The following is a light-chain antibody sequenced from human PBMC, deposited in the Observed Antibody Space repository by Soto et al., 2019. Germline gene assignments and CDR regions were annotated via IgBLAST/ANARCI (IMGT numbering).Light chain of an antibody. Sequence: DIQMTQSPSSLSASVGDRVTITCRASQSISSYLNWYQQKPGKAPKLLIYAASSLQSGVPSRFSGSGSGTDFTLTISSLQPEDFATYYCQQSYSTPVSQVETFGQGTKVEIK. V-gene: IGKV1-39*01. J-gene: IGKJ1*01. CDR1: QSISSY. CDR2: AAS. CDR3: QQSYSTPVSQVET.